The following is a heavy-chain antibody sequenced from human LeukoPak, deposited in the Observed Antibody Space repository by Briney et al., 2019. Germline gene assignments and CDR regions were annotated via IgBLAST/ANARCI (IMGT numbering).Heavy chain of an antibody. CDR3: ASYYDSSGYKHWYFDL. Sequence: PSETLSLTCTGSGGSISSSSYYWGWIRQPPGKGLEWIGSIYYSGSTYYNPSLKSRVTISVDTSKNRFSLKLSSVTAADTAVYYCASYYDSSGYKHWYFDLWGRGTLVTVSS. V-gene: IGHV4-39*07. CDR1: GGSISSSSYY. CDR2: IYYSGST. J-gene: IGHJ2*01. D-gene: IGHD3-22*01.